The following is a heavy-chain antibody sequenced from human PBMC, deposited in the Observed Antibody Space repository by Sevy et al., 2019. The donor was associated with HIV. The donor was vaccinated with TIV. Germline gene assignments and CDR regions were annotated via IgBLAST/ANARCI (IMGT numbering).Heavy chain of an antibody. D-gene: IGHD6-6*01. CDR3: AKDGHFSSSPLLDV. J-gene: IGHJ6*02. CDR2: ISWNGGTM. V-gene: IGHV3-9*01. Sequence: GGSLRLSCAVSGFTFDEYAMHWVRQVPGKGLEWVSGISWNGGTMGYADSVKGRFTISRDNAKNSLYLQMNSLRAEDTAFYYCAKDGHFSSSPLLDVWCQGATVTVSS. CDR1: GFTFDEYA.